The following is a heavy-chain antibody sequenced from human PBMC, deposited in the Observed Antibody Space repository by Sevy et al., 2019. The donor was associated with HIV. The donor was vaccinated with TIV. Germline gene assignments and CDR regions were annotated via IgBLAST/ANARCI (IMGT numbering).Heavy chain of an antibody. V-gene: IGHV3-30-3*01. CDR3: ARGGASSEGSILDY. D-gene: IGHD2-15*01. J-gene: IGHJ4*02. Sequence: GGSLRLSCAASGFTFSSYAMHWVRQAPGKGLEWVAVISYDGSNKYYADSVKGRFTISRDNSKNTLYLQMNSLRAEDTAVYYCARGGASSEGSILDYWGQGTLVTVSS. CDR2: ISYDGSNK. CDR1: GFTFSSYA.